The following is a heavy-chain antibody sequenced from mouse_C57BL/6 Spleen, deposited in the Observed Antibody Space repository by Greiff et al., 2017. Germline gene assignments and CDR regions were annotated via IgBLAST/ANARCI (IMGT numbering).Heavy chain of an antibody. CDR3: TRDDSSGYHFDY. D-gene: IGHD3-2*02. Sequence: DVMLVESGEGLVKPGGSLKLSCAASGFTFSSYAMSWVRQTPEKRLEWVAYISSGGDYIYYADTVKGRFTISRDNARNTLYLQMSSLKSEDTAMYYCTRDDSSGYHFDYWGQGTTLTVSS. V-gene: IGHV5-9-1*02. CDR2: ISSGGDYI. J-gene: IGHJ2*01. CDR1: GFTFSSYA.